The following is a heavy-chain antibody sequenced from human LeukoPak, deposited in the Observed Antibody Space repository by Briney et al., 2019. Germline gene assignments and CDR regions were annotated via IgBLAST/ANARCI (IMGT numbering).Heavy chain of an antibody. CDR1: GGSISSSSYY. CDR3: ARVLWFGELRAAGNYGGSWYMDV. CDR2: IYYSGST. J-gene: IGHJ6*03. V-gene: IGHV4-39*07. Sequence: SETLSLTCTVSGGSISSSSYYWGWIRQPPGKGLEWIGSIYYSGSTYYNPSLKSRVTISVDTSKNQFSLKLSSVTAADTAVYYCARVLWFGELRAAGNYGGSWYMDVWGKGTTVTISS. D-gene: IGHD3-10*01.